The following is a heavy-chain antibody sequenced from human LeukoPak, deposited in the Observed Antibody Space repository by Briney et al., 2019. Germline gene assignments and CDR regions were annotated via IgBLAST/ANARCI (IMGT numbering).Heavy chain of an antibody. V-gene: IGHV3-23*01. CDR2: ISGSGGST. D-gene: IGHD3-9*01. Sequence: PGGSLRLSCAASGFTFSSYVMSWVRQAPGKGLEWVSAISGSGGSTYYADSVKGRFTISRDNSKNTLYLQMNSLRAEDTAVYYCAKDQFVLRYSYFDYWGQGTLVTVSS. J-gene: IGHJ4*02. CDR1: GFTFSSYV. CDR3: AKDQFVLRYSYFDY.